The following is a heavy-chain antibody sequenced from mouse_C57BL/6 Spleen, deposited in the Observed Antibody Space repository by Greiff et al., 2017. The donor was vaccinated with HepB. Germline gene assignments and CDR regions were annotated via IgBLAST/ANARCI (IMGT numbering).Heavy chain of an antibody. CDR2: ISYDGSN. CDR3: ARDHYGNWFAY. V-gene: IGHV3-6*01. D-gene: IGHD2-1*01. J-gene: IGHJ3*01. Sequence: ESGPGLVKPSQSLSLTCSVTGYSITSGYYWNWIRQFPGNKLEWMGYISYDGSNNYNPSLKNRISITRDTSKNQFFLKLNSVTTEDTASYYCARDHYGNWFAYWGQGTLVTVSA. CDR1: GYSITSGYY.